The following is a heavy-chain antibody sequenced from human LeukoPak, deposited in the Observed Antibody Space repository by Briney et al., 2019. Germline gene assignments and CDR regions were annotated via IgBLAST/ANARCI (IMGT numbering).Heavy chain of an antibody. CDR3: ARGPLLEGYSYYFDY. D-gene: IGHD5-18*01. J-gene: IGHJ4*02. V-gene: IGHV3-21*04. CDR1: GFTFSDYS. CDR2: ISTGSTYI. Sequence: GGSLRLSCAASGFTFSDYSMTWVRQAPGKGLEWVSSISTGSTYIYYADSVEGRFTVSRDNAKNSLCLQMNSLRSEDTAVYYCARGPLLEGYSYYFDYWGQGTLVTVSS.